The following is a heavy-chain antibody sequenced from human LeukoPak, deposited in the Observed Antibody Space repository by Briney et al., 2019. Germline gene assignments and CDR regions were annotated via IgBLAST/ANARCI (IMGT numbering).Heavy chain of an antibody. CDR2: ISDSGST. Sequence: SETLPLTCTVSGGSISSRSYYWGWIRQPPGKGLEWIGKISDSGSTYYSPSLRSRVTISIDMSKNQFSLKLSSVTAADTVVYYCASLGYYDSSGYLTPSYGNWGQGTLVTVSS. D-gene: IGHD3-22*01. CDR1: GGSISSRSYY. V-gene: IGHV4-39*07. J-gene: IGHJ4*02. CDR3: ASLGYYDSSGYLTPSYGN.